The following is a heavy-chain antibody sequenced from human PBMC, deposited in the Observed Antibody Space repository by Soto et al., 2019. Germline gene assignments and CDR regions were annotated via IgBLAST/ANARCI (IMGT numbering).Heavy chain of an antibody. D-gene: IGHD1-26*01. V-gene: IGHV1-18*01. Sequence: QVQLVQSGAEVKKPGASVKVSCKASGYTFTSYGLSWVRQAPGQGLEWMGWISAYNGDTNDAQKFQGRVTVTTDISTSTAYMELRSLRSDDTAVYYCARVGSYFFGFDYWGQGTLVTVSS. CDR2: ISAYNGDT. CDR1: GYTFTSYG. CDR3: ARVGSYFFGFDY. J-gene: IGHJ4*02.